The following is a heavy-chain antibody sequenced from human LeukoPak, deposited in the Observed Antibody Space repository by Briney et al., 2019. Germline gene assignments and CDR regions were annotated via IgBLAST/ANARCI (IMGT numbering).Heavy chain of an antibody. Sequence: GESLKISCKGSGYSFTSYWIGWVRQMPGKGLEWMGIIYPGDSDTRYSPSFQGQVTISADKSISTAYLQWSSLKASDTAMYYCARNPGYCSSTSCYSYYYYGMDVWGQGTTVTVSS. D-gene: IGHD2-2*01. V-gene: IGHV5-51*01. J-gene: IGHJ6*02. CDR2: IYPGDSDT. CDR1: GYSFTSYW. CDR3: ARNPGYCSSTSCYSYYYYGMDV.